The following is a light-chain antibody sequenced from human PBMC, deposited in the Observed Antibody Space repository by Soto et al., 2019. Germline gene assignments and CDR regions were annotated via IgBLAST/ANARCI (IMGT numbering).Light chain of an antibody. V-gene: IGLV2-11*01. J-gene: IGLJ1*01. CDR3: CSYAGSYTEV. Sequence: QSALTQPRSVSGSPGQSVTISCTGTSSDVGGYNYVSWYQQHPGKAPKLMIYDVSKRPSGVPDRFSGSKSGNTASLTISGLQAEDEADYYCCSYAGSYTEVFVTGTKLTVL. CDR2: DVS. CDR1: SSDVGGYNY.